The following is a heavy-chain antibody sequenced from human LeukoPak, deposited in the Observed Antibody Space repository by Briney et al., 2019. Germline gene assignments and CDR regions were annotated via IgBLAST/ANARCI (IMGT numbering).Heavy chain of an antibody. Sequence: ASVKVSCKVSGYTLSELSIHWVRQAPGKELEWMGGYDPEDGETFSAQKLQGRVTMTEDTSTDTAHMELSSLRSEDTAVYYCATDPYSGGRLGEFDFWGQGTLVTVSP. J-gene: IGHJ4*02. D-gene: IGHD1-26*01. V-gene: IGHV1-24*01. CDR1: GYTLSELS. CDR2: YDPEDGET. CDR3: ATDPYSGGRLGEFDF.